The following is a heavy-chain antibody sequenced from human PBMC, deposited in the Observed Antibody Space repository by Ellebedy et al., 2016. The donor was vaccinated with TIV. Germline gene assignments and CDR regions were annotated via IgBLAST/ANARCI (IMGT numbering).Heavy chain of an antibody. Sequence: PGGSLRLSCAASGFTFRSYAMHWVRQAPGKGLEWVAVILYVGSNKYSADSVKGRFTISRDNSKNTLYLQMNSLRAEDTAVYYCARELAYCGGDCYSADYYGIDVWGQGTTVTVSS. CDR1: GFTFRSYA. V-gene: IGHV3-30-3*01. CDR2: ILYVGSNK. D-gene: IGHD2-21*02. J-gene: IGHJ6*02. CDR3: ARELAYCGGDCYSADYYGIDV.